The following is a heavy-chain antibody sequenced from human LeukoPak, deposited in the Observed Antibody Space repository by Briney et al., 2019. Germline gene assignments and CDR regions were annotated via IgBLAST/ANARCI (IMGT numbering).Heavy chain of an antibody. Sequence: SQTLSLTCTVAGGSITSGTYYWSWIRQPPGEGLEWIGYINHRGSTYYNPSLKNRVTISIDGSKNHYSLKLSSVTAADTAVYYCARYLGTFYFDYWGQGTLVTVSS. CDR1: GGSITSGTYY. CDR3: ARYLGTFYFDY. D-gene: IGHD1-14*01. CDR2: INHRGST. J-gene: IGHJ4*02. V-gene: IGHV4-30-2*01.